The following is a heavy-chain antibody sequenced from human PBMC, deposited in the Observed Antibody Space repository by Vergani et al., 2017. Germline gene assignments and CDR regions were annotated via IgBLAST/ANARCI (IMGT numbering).Heavy chain of an antibody. CDR3: ARVYGDYDNGFDP. D-gene: IGHD4-17*01. J-gene: IGHJ5*02. CDR1: GFTFSSYS. Sequence: EVQLVESGGGLVKPGGSLRLSCAASGFTFSSYSMNWVRQAPGKGLEWVSSISSSSSYIYYADSVKGRFTISRDNAKNTLYLQMNSLRAEDTAVYYCARVYGDYDNGFDPWGQGTLVTVSS. CDR2: ISSSSSYI. V-gene: IGHV3-21*01.